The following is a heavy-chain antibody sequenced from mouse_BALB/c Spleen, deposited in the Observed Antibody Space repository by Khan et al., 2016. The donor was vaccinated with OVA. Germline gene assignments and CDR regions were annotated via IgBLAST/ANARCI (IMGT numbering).Heavy chain of an antibody. V-gene: IGHV1-77*01. D-gene: IGHD2-14*01. J-gene: IGHJ3*01. CDR3: ARGGYSAFAY. Sequence: QVQLQQPGPELVKPGASLKVSCKASGYTFTDYIIGWVKQSTRQGLEWIGDIFPGSDIPYYNEKFKDKATLTVDKSANTAYMQLSSLTSEDSVVYFCARGGYSAFAYWGQGTLVTVSA. CDR1: GYTFTDYI. CDR2: IFPGSDIP.